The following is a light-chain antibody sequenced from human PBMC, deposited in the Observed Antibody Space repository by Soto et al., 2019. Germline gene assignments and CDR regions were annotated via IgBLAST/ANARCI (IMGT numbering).Light chain of an antibody. CDR1: HTSSSSY. CDR3: QQYVTSSPRT. V-gene: IGKV3-20*01. J-gene: IGKJ1*01. CDR2: GIS. Sequence: EIVLTQSPGTLSLSPGERATLSCRASHTSSSSYLAWYQQKPGQAPRLLMYGISRRATGIPDRFSGSGSGTDFTPTIIRLEPEDFAVYYCQQYVTSSPRTFGQGTKVEIK.